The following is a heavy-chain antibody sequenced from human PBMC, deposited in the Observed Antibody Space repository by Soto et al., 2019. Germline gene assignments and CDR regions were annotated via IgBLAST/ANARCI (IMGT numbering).Heavy chain of an antibody. CDR1: GGSVSSGSYY. J-gene: IGHJ5*02. CDR2: IYYSGST. Sequence: VQLQESGPGLVKPSETLSLTCTVSGGSVSSGSYYWSWIRQPPGKGLEWIGYIYYSGSTNYNPSLKSRVTISVDTSKNQFSLKLSSVTAADTAVYYCARGGIIRWFDPWGQGTLVTVSS. CDR3: ARGGIIRWFDP. D-gene: IGHD1-26*01. V-gene: IGHV4-61*01.